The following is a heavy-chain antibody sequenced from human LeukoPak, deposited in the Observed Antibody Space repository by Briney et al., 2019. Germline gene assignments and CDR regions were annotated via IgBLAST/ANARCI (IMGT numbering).Heavy chain of an antibody. J-gene: IGHJ4*02. Sequence: PGGSLRLSCAASGFTFSTRAMSWVRQAPARGLEWVSSITGGGDTFYADPVKGRCTLSRDDSRNTVYLQLNNLSVDDTAVYYCAKANWVSNADAVWWGQGTLVTVSS. V-gene: IGHV3-23*01. CDR2: ITGGGDT. D-gene: IGHD2-2*01. CDR1: GFTFSTRA. CDR3: AKANWVSNADAVW.